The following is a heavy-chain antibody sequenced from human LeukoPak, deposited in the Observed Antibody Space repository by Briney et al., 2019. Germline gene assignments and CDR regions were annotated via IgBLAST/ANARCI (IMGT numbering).Heavy chain of an antibody. D-gene: IGHD5/OR15-5a*01. J-gene: IGHJ4*02. Sequence: PGGSLRLSCAASGFTFSSYWMSWVRQAPGKGLEWVANIKPDGSTTYYVDSVKGRFTISRDSTNNSLYLQMNSLRAEDTAFYYCARDSNIVSSSRDYWGQGTLVTVSP. CDR2: IKPDGSTT. CDR1: GFTFSSYW. V-gene: IGHV3-7*01. CDR3: ARDSNIVSSSRDY.